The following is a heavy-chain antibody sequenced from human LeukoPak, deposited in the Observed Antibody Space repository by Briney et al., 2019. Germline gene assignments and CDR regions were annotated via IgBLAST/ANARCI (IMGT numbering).Heavy chain of an antibody. CDR2: INLSGGST. Sequence: ASVKVSCKASGYTFTSYFLHWVRQPPGQGLEWLGIINLSGGSTSYAQKFQGRVTMTRDTSTSTVYMELSSLRSEDTAVYYCARAGDNYDFWSGYYLIYWGQGTLVTVSS. V-gene: IGHV1-46*01. CDR1: GYTFTSYF. J-gene: IGHJ4*02. D-gene: IGHD3-3*01. CDR3: ARAGDNYDFWSGYYLIY.